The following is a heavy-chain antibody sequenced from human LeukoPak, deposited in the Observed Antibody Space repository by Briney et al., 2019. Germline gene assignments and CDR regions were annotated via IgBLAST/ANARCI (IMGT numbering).Heavy chain of an antibody. CDR1: GFTFSSYG. CDR3: ARDGGDILTGYYNGLDY. Sequence: GGSLRLSCAASGFTFSSYGVHWVRQAPGKGLEWVAVIWYDGSNKYYADSVKGRFTISRDNSKNTLYLQMNSLRAEDTAVYYCARDGGDILTGYYNGLDYWGQGTLVTVSS. D-gene: IGHD3-9*01. J-gene: IGHJ4*02. CDR2: IWYDGSNK. V-gene: IGHV3-33*01.